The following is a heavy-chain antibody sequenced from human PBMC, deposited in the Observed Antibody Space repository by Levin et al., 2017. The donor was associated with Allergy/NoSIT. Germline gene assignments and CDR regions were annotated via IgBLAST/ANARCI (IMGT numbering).Heavy chain of an antibody. D-gene: IGHD3-3*01. CDR3: AKDEGSGYYDFWSGYYNSLRANDP. Sequence: GESLKISCAASGFTFSSYAMSWVRQAPGKGLEWVSAISGSGGSTYYADSVKGRFTISRDNSKNTLYLQMNSLRAEDTAVYYCAKDEGSGYYDFWSGYYNSLRANDPWGQGTLVTVSS. J-gene: IGHJ5*02. V-gene: IGHV3-23*01. CDR1: GFTFSSYA. CDR2: ISGSGGST.